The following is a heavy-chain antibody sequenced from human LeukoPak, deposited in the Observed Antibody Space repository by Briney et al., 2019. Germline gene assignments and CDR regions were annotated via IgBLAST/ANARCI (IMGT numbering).Heavy chain of an antibody. J-gene: IGHJ4*02. Sequence: PGGSLRLPRAASGFTFSSYEMNWVRQAPGKGLEWVSYISSSGSTIYYADSVKGRFTISRDNAKNSLYLQMNSLRAEDTAVYYCASVDTESHYWGQGTLVTVSS. D-gene: IGHD5-18*01. CDR1: GFTFSSYE. V-gene: IGHV3-48*03. CDR2: ISSSGSTI. CDR3: ASVDTESHY.